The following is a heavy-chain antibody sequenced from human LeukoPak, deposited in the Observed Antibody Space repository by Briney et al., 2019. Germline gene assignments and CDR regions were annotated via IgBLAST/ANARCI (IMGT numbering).Heavy chain of an antibody. CDR2: IKQDGSEK. V-gene: IGHV3-7*01. D-gene: IGHD7-27*01. CDR1: GSTFSSYW. J-gene: IGHJ6*03. CDR3: ARALGDYYYYYMDV. Sequence: GGSLRLSCAASGSTFSSYWMSWVRQAPGKGLEWVANIKQDGSEKYYVDSVKGRFTISRDNAKNSLYLQMNSLRAEDTAVYYCARALGDYYYYYMDVWGKGTTVTVSS.